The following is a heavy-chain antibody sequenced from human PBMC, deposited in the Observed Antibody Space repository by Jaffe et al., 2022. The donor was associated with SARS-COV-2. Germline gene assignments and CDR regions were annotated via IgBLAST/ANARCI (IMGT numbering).Heavy chain of an antibody. D-gene: IGHD3-22*01. CDR1: GYTFTSYY. CDR2: INPSGGST. Sequence: QVQLVQSGAEVKKPGASVKVSCKASGYTFTSYYMHWVRQAPGQGLEWMGIINPSGGSTSYAQKFQGRVTMTRDTSTSTVYMELSSLRSEDTAVYYCARGRYYYDSSGPWWFDPWGQGTLVTVSS. CDR3: ARGRYYYDSSGPWWFDP. V-gene: IGHV1-46*01. J-gene: IGHJ5*02.